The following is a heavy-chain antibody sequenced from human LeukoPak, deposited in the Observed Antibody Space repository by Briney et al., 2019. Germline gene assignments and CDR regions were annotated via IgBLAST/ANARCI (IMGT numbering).Heavy chain of an antibody. CDR2: IYSSGRT. J-gene: IGHJ5*02. V-gene: IGHV4-61*02. CDR1: GDSINSGSYY. Sequence: SETLSLTCTVSGDSINSGSYYWSWIRQPAGKGLEWIGRIYSSGRTNYNPSLKSRVTISVDTSKNQFSLKLASLTAADTAVYYCARRPIVGSTGFYFDPWGPGTLVTVSS. D-gene: IGHD1-26*01. CDR3: ARRPIVGSTGFYFDP.